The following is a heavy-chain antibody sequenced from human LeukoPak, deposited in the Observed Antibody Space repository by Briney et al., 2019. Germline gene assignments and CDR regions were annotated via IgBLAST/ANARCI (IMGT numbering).Heavy chain of an antibody. V-gene: IGHV3-7*01. D-gene: IGHD3-16*01. CDR1: GFTFSNAW. J-gene: IGHJ6*02. CDR2: IKQDGSEE. Sequence: GGSLRLSCAASGFTFSNAWMSWVRQAPGKGLEWVANIKQDGSEEYYVDSVKGRFTISRDNAKNSLYLQMNSLRGEDTAVYYCARGGGRVSYFYYGMDVWGQGTTVTVSS. CDR3: ARGGGRVSYFYYGMDV.